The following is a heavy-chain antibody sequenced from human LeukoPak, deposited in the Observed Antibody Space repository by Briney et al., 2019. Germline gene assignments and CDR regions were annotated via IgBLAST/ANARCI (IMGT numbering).Heavy chain of an antibody. J-gene: IGHJ4*02. D-gene: IGHD1-26*01. Sequence: TGGSLRLSCAASGFTFSSYSRNWVRQAPGKGLEWVSSISSSSSYIYYADSVKGRFTISRDNAKNSLYLQMNSLRAEDTAVYYCARKGLWELPDYWGQGTLVTVSS. CDR3: ARKGLWELPDY. CDR2: ISSSSSYI. V-gene: IGHV3-21*01. CDR1: GFTFSSYS.